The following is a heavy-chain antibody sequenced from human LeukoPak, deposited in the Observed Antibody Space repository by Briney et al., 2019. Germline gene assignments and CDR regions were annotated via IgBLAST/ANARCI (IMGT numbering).Heavy chain of an antibody. CDR2: MNPNSGNT. CDR3: ARGPYPIYWGPNYFDY. CDR1: GYTFTRYD. D-gene: IGHD7-27*01. V-gene: IGHV1-8*01. J-gene: IGHJ4*02. Sequence: GASVKVSCKASGYTFTRYDINWVRQATGQGLEWMGWMNPNSGNTGYAQKFQGRVTMTRNTSISTAYMELSSLRSEDTAVYYCARGPYPIYWGPNYFDYWGQGTLVTVSS.